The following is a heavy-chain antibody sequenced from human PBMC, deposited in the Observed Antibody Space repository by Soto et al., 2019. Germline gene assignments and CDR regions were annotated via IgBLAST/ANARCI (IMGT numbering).Heavy chain of an antibody. J-gene: IGHJ4*02. CDR1: VFTFINYS. CDR2: ITSRGTYI. Sequence: EVQLVDSGGGLVKPGGSLRLSCAASVFTFINYSMNWFRQAPGKGLEWVSSITSRGTYIYYADSVKGRFTISRDNAKNLLFLQMNRLGAEDTAVYYCAEAPTNFFGSGSHLDYWGQGTPVTVSP. D-gene: IGHD3-10*01. V-gene: IGHV3-21*01. CDR3: AEAPTNFFGSGSHLDY.